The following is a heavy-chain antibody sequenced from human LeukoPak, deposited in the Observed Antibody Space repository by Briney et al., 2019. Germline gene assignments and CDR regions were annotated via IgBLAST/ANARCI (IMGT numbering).Heavy chain of an antibody. Sequence: SETLSLTCAVSGFSIGSGYYWSWIRPPPGKGLEWIGSIHHSGNTYNNAALKSRVTISIDSSKNHFSLKLSSMTAADTAVYYCARDAYDYNTNPANWFDPWGQGTLVTVSS. D-gene: IGHD5-24*01. CDR3: ARDAYDYNTNPANWFDP. CDR1: GFSIGSGYY. CDR2: IHHSGNT. J-gene: IGHJ5*02. V-gene: IGHV4-38-2*02.